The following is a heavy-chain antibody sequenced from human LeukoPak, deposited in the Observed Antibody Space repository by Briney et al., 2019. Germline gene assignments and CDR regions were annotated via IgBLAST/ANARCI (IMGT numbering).Heavy chain of an antibody. V-gene: IGHV3-30*02. CDR2: IHHDGSNN. CDR3: AKGGYYYDSSGIDY. J-gene: IGHJ4*02. Sequence: PGGSLRLSCAASGFTFSSYAMHWVRQAPGKGLEWVAFIHHDGSNNYYADSVKGRFTISRDNSKNTLYLQMNSLRAEDTAVYYCAKGGYYYDSSGIDYWGQGTLVTVSS. CDR1: GFTFSSYA. D-gene: IGHD3-22*01.